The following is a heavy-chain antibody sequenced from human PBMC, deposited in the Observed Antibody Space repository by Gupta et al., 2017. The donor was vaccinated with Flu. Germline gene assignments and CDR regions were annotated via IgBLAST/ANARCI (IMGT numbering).Heavy chain of an antibody. V-gene: IGHV4-39*01. CDR2: MFHSGST. CDR1: GGSISSSTYY. J-gene: IGHJ5*02. Sequence: QLQLQESGPGLVKPSETLSLSCAVSGGSISSSTYYWAWIRPTPGKGLEWIASMFHSGSTYYNPSLESRVTIFTDTSKKQLSLKLASVTAADTAVYYCARHVLEEGGIFNWFDPWGQGTLVTVSS. D-gene: IGHD1-26*01. CDR3: ARHVLEEGGIFNWFDP.